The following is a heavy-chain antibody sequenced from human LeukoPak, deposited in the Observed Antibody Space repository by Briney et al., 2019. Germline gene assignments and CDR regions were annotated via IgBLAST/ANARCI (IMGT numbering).Heavy chain of an antibody. CDR1: GGSISSGGYY. CDR2: IYYSGST. V-gene: IGHV4-31*03. CDR3: ASRKKGLYGPFDY. Sequence: SETLSLTCTVSGGSISSGGYYWSWIRQHPGKGLEWIGYIYYSGSTYYNPSLKSRVTISVDTSKNQFSPKLSSVTAADTAVYYCASRKKGLYGPFDYWGQGTLVTVSS. D-gene: IGHD1-14*01. J-gene: IGHJ4*02.